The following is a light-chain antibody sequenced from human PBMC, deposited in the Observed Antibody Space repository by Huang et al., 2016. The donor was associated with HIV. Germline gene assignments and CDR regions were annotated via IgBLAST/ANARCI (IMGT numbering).Light chain of an antibody. CDR3: QQSYSTPLT. J-gene: IGKJ4*01. V-gene: IGKV1-39*01. CDR1: QSISSY. Sequence: DIQMTQSPSSLSASVGDRVIITCRASQSISSYLNWYQQKPGKAPKLLIYAASNWQSGVPSRFSGSTSGTDFTLTISSLQPEDFATYYCQQSYSTPLTFGGGTRVEI. CDR2: AAS.